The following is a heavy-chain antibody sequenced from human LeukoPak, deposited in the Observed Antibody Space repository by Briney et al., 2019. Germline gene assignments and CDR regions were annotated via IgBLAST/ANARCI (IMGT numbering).Heavy chain of an antibody. Sequence: GGSLRLSCAVSGFTFTDTYMTWIRQAPGKGLESLSYISPSGTDISYADSVKGRFTISRDNAKNSLYLQMNSLRAEDTAVYYCAKGPDGAPDHRLDYWGQGTLVTVSS. J-gene: IGHJ4*02. CDR3: AKGPDGAPDHRLDY. CDR2: ISPSGTDI. CDR1: GFTFTDTY. D-gene: IGHD2-2*01. V-gene: IGHV3-11*01.